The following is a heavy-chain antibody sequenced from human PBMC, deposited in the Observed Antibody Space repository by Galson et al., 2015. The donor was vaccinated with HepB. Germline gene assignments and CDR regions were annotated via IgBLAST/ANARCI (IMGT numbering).Heavy chain of an antibody. Sequence: PALVKPTQTLTLTCTFSGFSLSTSGMCVSWIRQPPGKALEWLALIDWDDDKSYSTSLKTRLTISKDTSKNQVVLTMTNMDPVDTATYYCARIICNYPGGGWFDPWGQGTLVTVSS. CDR1: GFSLSTSGMC. CDR2: IDWDDDK. V-gene: IGHV2-70*01. D-gene: IGHD4-11*01. J-gene: IGHJ5*02. CDR3: ARIICNYPGGGWFDP.